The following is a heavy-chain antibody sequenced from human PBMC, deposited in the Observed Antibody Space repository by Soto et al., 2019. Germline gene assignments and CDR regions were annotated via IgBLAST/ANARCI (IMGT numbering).Heavy chain of an antibody. D-gene: IGHD5-12*01. V-gene: IGHV1-46*02. CDR2: DNPSGGFV. Sequence: ASVTVSCKTSGYTFNCYYMHWVRQAPGQGLEWMGIDNPSGGFVTHAPKCQGRVTMTRDTSTGTFYMELSSLRSDDTAVYYCAIVDILAYHYEMDVWGQGTTVTVSS. CDR3: AIVDILAYHYEMDV. J-gene: IGHJ6*02. CDR1: GYTFNCYY.